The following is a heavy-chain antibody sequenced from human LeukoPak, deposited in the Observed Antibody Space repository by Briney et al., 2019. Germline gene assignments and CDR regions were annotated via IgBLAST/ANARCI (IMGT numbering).Heavy chain of an antibody. V-gene: IGHV1-69*04. J-gene: IGHJ4*02. Sequence: ASVKVSCKASGGTFSSYAISWVRQAPGQGLGWMGRIIPILGIANYAQKFQGRVTITADKSTSTAYMELSSLRSEDTAVYYCARDRDSGSRDYWGQGTLVTVSS. D-gene: IGHD1-26*01. CDR2: IIPILGIA. CDR1: GGTFSSYA. CDR3: ARDRDSGSRDY.